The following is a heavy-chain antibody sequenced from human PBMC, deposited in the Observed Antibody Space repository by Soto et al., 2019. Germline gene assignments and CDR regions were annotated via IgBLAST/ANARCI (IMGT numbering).Heavy chain of an antibody. CDR2: ISGSGGST. V-gene: IGHV3-23*01. D-gene: IGHD3-3*01. CDR1: GFTFSSYA. Sequence: GGSLRLSCAASGFTFSSYAMSWVRQAPGKGLEWVSAISGSGGSTYYADSVKGRFTISRDNSKNTLYLQMNSLRAEDTAVYYCAKDPVADFWSGREAGYYYYYYGMDVWGQGTTVTVSS. CDR3: AKDPVADFWSGREAGYYYYYYGMDV. J-gene: IGHJ6*02.